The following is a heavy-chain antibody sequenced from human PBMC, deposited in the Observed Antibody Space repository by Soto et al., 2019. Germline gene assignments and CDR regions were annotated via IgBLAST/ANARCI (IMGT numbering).Heavy chain of an antibody. CDR2: IDSDGSRI. Sequence: PGGYRRLCCSASGVTGGNCWMRWVGQAPGKGLVWVSRIDSDGSRITYADFVKGRFTISRDNAKNTVYLHMNSLTAEDTAVYYCVRTSLVVAVATREDFWGQGT. CDR3: VRTSLVVAVATREDF. CDR1: GVTGGNCW. J-gene: IGHJ4*02. V-gene: IGHV3-74*01. D-gene: IGHD2-15*01.